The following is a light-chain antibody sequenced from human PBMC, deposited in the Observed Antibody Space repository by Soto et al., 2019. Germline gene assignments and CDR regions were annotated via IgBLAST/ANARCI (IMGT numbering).Light chain of an antibody. J-gene: IGLJ1*01. CDR3: CSYAGSPRYV. CDR1: SSDVGGYNY. V-gene: IGLV2-11*01. Sequence: QSALTQPRSVSGSPGQSVTISCTGTSSDVGGYNYVSWYQQHPGKAPKVMSYDVSERPSGVPDRFSGSKSGNTASLTSSGLQAEDEDVYYRCSYAGSPRYVFGTGTKLTVL. CDR2: DVS.